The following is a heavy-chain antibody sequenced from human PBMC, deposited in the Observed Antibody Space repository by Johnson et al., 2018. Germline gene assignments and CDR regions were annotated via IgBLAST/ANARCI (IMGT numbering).Heavy chain of an antibody. CDR2: INSDGSTT. V-gene: IGHV3-74*02. Sequence: VQLVQSGGGPVQPGGSLRLSCSASGFTLSRYWMDWVRQDPGKGLVWVSGINSDGSTTSYADSVKGRFTISSDNAETTLFLKMNSLRAEDTAVYYCAGGNGHAFDMWGQGTLVTVSS. J-gene: IGHJ3*02. D-gene: IGHD4-17*01. CDR3: AGGNGHAFDM. CDR1: GFTLSRYW.